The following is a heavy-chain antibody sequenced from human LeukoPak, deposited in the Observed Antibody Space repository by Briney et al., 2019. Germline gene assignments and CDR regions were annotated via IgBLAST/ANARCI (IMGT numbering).Heavy chain of an antibody. CDR3: ATDPAYCGGDCYWVY. D-gene: IGHD2-21*01. Sequence: ASVKVSCKVSGYTLTVLSMHWVRQARGEGLVGMGGFDPEDGETIYAQKFQGRVTMTEDTSTDTAYMELSSLRSEDTAVYYCATDPAYCGGDCYWVYWGQGTLVTVSS. J-gene: IGHJ4*02. V-gene: IGHV1-24*01. CDR1: GYTLTVLS. CDR2: FDPEDGET.